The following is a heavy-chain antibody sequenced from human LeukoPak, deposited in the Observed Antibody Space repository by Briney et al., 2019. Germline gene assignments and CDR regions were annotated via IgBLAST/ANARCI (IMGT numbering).Heavy chain of an antibody. D-gene: IGHD6-13*01. Sequence: SETLSLTCSVSGGSISTYYWSWIRQPPGKGLEWIGYIYYSGSTTYNASLKSRLTISVDTSKNQFSLKLSSVTAADTAVYYCARGCSAGTPHNWFDPWGQGTLVTVSS. CDR1: GGSISTYY. CDR3: ARGCSAGTPHNWFDP. CDR2: IYYSGST. J-gene: IGHJ5*01. V-gene: IGHV4-59*01.